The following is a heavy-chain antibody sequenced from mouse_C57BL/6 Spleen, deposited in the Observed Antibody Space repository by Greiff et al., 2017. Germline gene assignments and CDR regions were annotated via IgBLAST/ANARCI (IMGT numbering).Heavy chain of an antibody. D-gene: IGHD3-2*02. J-gene: IGHJ3*01. V-gene: IGHV1-64*01. CDR3: ARGTAQATGWFAY. Sequence: VQLQQPGAELVKPGASVKLSCKASGYTFTSYWMHWVKQRPGQGLEWIGMIHPNSGGTNYNEKFKGKATLTVDKSSSTAYMQLSSLTSEDSAVYYCARGTAQATGWFAYWGKGTLVTVSA. CDR1: GYTFTSYW. CDR2: IHPNSGGT.